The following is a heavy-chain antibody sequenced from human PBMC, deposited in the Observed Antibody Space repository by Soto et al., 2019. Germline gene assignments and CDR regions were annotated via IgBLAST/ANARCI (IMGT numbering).Heavy chain of an antibody. CDR2: ISGSGGST. CDR1: GFTFSSYA. D-gene: IGHD3-3*01. J-gene: IGHJ6*02. V-gene: IGHV3-23*01. CDR3: ARYYDFWSGYSLNPYYYYGMDV. Sequence: GSLRLSCAASGFTFSSYAMSWVRQAPGKGLEWVSAISGSGGSTYYADSVKGRFTISRDNSKNTLYLQMNSLRAEDTAVYYCARYYDFWSGYSLNPYYYYGMDVWGQGTTVTV.